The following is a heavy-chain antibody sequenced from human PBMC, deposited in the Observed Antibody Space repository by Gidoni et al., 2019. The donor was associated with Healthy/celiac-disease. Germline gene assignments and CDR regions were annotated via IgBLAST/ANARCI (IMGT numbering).Heavy chain of an antibody. CDR3: ANRDLGGY. Sequence: EVQLLESGGGLVQPGGSLSISFPASGFTFSSYAMRGVRQAPGKGLGGVSAISGSGGSTYYADSVKGRFTISRDNSKNTLYLQMNSLRAEDTAVYYCANRDLGGYWGQGTLVTVSS. V-gene: IGHV3-23*01. D-gene: IGHD2-21*02. CDR1: GFTFSSYA. J-gene: IGHJ4*02. CDR2: ISGSGGST.